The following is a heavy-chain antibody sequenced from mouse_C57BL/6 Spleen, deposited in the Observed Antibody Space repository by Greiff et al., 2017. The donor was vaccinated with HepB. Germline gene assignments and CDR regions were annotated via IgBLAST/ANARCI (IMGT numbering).Heavy chain of an antibody. J-gene: IGHJ3*01. D-gene: IGHD2-4*01. Sequence: EVHLVESGEGLVKPGGSLKLSCAASGFTFSSYAMSWVRQTPEKRLEWVAYISSGGDYIYYADTVKGRFTISRDNARNTLYLQMSSLKSEDTAMYYCTRDRGDYDGSWFAYWGQGTLVTVSA. V-gene: IGHV5-9-1*02. CDR3: TRDRGDYDGSWFAY. CDR1: GFTFSSYA. CDR2: ISSGGDYI.